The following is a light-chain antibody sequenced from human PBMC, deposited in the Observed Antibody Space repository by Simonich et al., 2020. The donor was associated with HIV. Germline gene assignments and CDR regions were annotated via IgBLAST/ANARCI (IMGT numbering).Light chain of an antibody. Sequence: EIVLTQSPATLSLSPGERATLSCRASQSVSSYLAWYQLKPGQAPRLLIYDAFNRASGIAARFSGSGSGTDFTLTISSLEPEDSAVYYCQQRKNWPPVFGQGTKVEIK. J-gene: IGKJ1*01. CDR2: DAF. V-gene: IGKV3-11*01. CDR3: QQRKNWPPV. CDR1: QSVSSY.